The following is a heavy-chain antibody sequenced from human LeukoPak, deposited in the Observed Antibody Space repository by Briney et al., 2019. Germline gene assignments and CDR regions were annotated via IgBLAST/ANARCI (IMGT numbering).Heavy chain of an antibody. CDR3: ARTYGSGSGPYYFDY. CDR1: GGSFSGYY. D-gene: IGHD3-10*01. Sequence: SETLSLTCAVYGGSFSGYYWRWVREPRGRGLEWIGEINHSGRTNYNPYLKSRVTISGATSKSQFSLKLSSVTAADTAVYYCARTYGSGSGPYYFDYWGQGSLVSVSS. V-gene: IGHV4-34*01. J-gene: IGHJ4*02. CDR2: INHSGRT.